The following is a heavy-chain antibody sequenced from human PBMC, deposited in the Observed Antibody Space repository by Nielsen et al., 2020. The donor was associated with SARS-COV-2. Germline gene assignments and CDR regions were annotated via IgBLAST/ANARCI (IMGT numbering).Heavy chain of an antibody. D-gene: IGHD6-13*01. CDR2: ISYEGSKQ. V-gene: IGHV3-30*03. CDR3: ARAAAGYYYMDV. J-gene: IGHJ6*03. CDR1: GFSFNNYG. Sequence: GESLKISCAASGFSFNNYGMHWVRQTPGKGLEWVAYISYEGSKQYYADSVKGRFTISRDFSKSTLYLQMNSLRAEDTAVYYCARAAAGYYYMDVWGKGTTVTVSS.